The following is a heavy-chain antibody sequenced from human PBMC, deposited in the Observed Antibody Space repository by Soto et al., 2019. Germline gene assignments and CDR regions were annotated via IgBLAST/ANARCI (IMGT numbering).Heavy chain of an antibody. Sequence: ESGGGLVQPGGSLRLSCAASGFTFSSYAMSWVRQAPGKGLEWVSAISGSGGSTYYADSVKGRFTISRDNSKNTLYLQMNSLRAEDTAVYYCAKGFSHYDYVWGSYPFFGYWGQGTLVTVSS. J-gene: IGHJ4*02. D-gene: IGHD3-16*02. CDR1: GFTFSSYA. CDR2: ISGSGGST. V-gene: IGHV3-23*01. CDR3: AKGFSHYDYVWGSYPFFGY.